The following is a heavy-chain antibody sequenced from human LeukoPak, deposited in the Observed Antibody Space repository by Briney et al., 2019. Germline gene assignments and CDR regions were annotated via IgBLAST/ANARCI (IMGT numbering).Heavy chain of an antibody. CDR2: IYYSGST. CDR1: GGSFSGYY. D-gene: IGHD2-21*01. Sequence: SETLSLTCAVYGGSFSGYYWSWIRQPPGKGLEWIGYIYYSGSTNYNPSLKSRVTISVDTSKNQFSLKLNSVTAADTAIYYCARGDITTGGAPFDHWGQGSLVTVSS. CDR3: ARGDITTGGAPFDH. V-gene: IGHV4-34*01. J-gene: IGHJ4*02.